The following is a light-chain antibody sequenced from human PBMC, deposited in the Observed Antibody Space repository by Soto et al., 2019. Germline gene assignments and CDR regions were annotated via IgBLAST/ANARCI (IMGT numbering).Light chain of an antibody. V-gene: IGLV1-44*01. CDR2: SNN. CDR3: ATWDDTLNGL. J-gene: IGLJ2*01. Sequence: QSVLIQPPSASGTPGQRVTISCSGSSSNIGSNYVYWFQQLPGAAPKLLIYSNNQRPSGVPDRFSGSKSGTSASLAISGLQSEDEADYYCATWDDTLNGLFGGGTKLTVL. CDR1: SSNIGSNY.